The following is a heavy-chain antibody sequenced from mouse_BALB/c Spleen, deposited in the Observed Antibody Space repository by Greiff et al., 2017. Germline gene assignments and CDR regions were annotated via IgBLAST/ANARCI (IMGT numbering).Heavy chain of an antibody. J-gene: IGHJ4*01. CDR3: TGDGYSNAMDY. CDR1: GFTFSNYW. D-gene: IGHD2-3*01. Sequence: EVKLVESGGGLVQPGGSMKLSCAASGFTFSNYWMNWVRQSPEKGLEWVAEIRLKSNNYATHYAESVKGRFTITRDDSKSSVYMQMNNVRAEDNGIKYCTGDGYSNAMDYWGQGTSVTVSS. V-gene: IGHV6-6*02. CDR2: IRLKSNNYAT.